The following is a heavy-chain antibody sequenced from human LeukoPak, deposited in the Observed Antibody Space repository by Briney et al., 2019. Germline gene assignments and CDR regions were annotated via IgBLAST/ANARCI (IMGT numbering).Heavy chain of an antibody. CDR2: ISAHNGNT. J-gene: IGHJ4*02. CDR1: GYTFTSYG. CDR3: ARDFFHGHCSGLTCFLLDY. Sequence: GASVKVSCKASGYTFTSYGITWVRQAPGQGLEWMGWISAHNGNTNYAQKLQGRLTMTTDTSTNTAYMELRSLRPDDTAVYYCARDFFHGHCSGLTCFLLDYWGQGSLVTVS. V-gene: IGHV1-18*01. D-gene: IGHD2-15*01.